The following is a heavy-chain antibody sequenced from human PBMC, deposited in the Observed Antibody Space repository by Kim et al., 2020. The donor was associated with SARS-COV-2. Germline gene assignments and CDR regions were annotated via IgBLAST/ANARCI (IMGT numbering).Heavy chain of an antibody. Sequence: SETLSLTCTVSGFSISSSSYYWGWIRQPPGKELEWIGSIYYSGSTYYNPSLKSRVTISVDTSKNQFSLKLSSVTAADTAVYYCARPTIAVAGNWFDPWGQGTLVTVSS. V-gene: IGHV4-39*01. D-gene: IGHD6-19*01. J-gene: IGHJ5*02. CDR3: ARPTIAVAGNWFDP. CDR1: GFSISSSSYY. CDR2: IYYSGST.